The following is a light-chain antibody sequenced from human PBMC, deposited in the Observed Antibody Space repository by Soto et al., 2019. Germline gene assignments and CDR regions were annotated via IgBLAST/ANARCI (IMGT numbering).Light chain of an antibody. CDR2: DVS. CDR3: SSYTSSSLGV. Sequence: QSVLTQPASVSGSPGQSITISCTGTSSDVGGYNYVSWYQQHPGKAPKLMIYDVSNRPPGVSNRFSGSKSGNTASLTISGLQAEDEADYYCSSYTSSSLGVFGTGTKVTVL. CDR1: SSDVGGYNY. V-gene: IGLV2-14*01. J-gene: IGLJ1*01.